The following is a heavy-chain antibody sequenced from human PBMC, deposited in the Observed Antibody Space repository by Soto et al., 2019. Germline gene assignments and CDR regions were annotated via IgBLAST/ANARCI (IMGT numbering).Heavy chain of an antibody. J-gene: IGHJ3*02. CDR2: IYWDDDK. D-gene: IGHD3-3*01. CDR3: AHGYGFYGAFDI. CDR1: GFSLSTSGVG. V-gene: IGHV2-5*02. Sequence: QITLTESGPTLVKPTQTLTLTCTFSGFSLSTSGVGVGWIRQPPRKALEWLALIYWDDDKRYSPSLKNRLTITKDTSKNQVVLTMTNMDPVDTATYYCAHGYGFYGAFDIWGQGTMVTVSS.